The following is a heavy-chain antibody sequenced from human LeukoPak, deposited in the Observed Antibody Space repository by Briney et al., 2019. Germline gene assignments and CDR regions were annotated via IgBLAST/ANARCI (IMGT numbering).Heavy chain of an antibody. J-gene: IGHJ2*01. CDR1: GFTFSNYA. CDR3: AKGGLQTRNWYFAL. V-gene: IGHV3-23*01. CDR2: ISGSDGTT. D-gene: IGHD5-18*01. Sequence: PGGSLGLSCAASGFTFSNYAMSWVRQAPGKGLEWVSGISGSDGTTYYADSVRGRFTISRDNSKNTLYLQMNGLRTEDTAVYYCAKGGLQTRNWYFALWGRGTLVTVSS.